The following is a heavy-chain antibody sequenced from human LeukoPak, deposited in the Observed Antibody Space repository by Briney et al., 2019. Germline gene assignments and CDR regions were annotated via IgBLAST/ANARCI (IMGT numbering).Heavy chain of an antibody. D-gene: IGHD2-15*01. Sequence: GGSLRLSCAASGFTFNNYALSWVRQAPGKGLDWISGVDGSGAYTYYSDSVKGRFTISGDDSKNTLYLLMDSLRAEDTAVYFCTKGSAGGRPYYFDNWGQGTLVTVSS. CDR1: GFTFNNYA. CDR2: VDGSGAYT. J-gene: IGHJ4*02. CDR3: TKGSAGGRPYYFDN. V-gene: IGHV3-23*01.